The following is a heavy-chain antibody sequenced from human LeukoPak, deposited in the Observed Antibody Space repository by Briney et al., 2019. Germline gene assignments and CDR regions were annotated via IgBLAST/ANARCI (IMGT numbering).Heavy chain of an antibody. Sequence: PGGSLRLSCAASGFTFSTYTMYWVRHPPGKRLEWVSIIGSSGGGIHYADSVKGRFTISRDNSKNALYLQMNSLRAEDTAVYYCAKDSGSITGTTFDYWGQGTLVTVSS. D-gene: IGHD1-7*01. CDR3: AKDSGSITGTTFDY. CDR1: GFTFSTYT. J-gene: IGHJ4*02. V-gene: IGHV3-23*01. CDR2: IGSSGGGI.